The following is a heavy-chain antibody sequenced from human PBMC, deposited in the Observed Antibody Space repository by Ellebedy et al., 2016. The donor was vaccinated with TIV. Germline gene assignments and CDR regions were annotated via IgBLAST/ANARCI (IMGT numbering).Heavy chain of an antibody. CDR3: ARESWSNSGRTIHYFDY. CDR2: INPSGGST. Sequence: AASVQVSCKASGYTFPSHYMHRVRHSPAQGLAWMGIINPSGGSTSYAQKFQGRVTMTRDTSTSTVYMELSSLRSEDTAVYYCARESWSNSGRTIHYFDYWGQGTLVTVSS. V-gene: IGHV1-46*01. J-gene: IGHJ4*02. D-gene: IGHD5-12*01. CDR1: GYTFPSHY.